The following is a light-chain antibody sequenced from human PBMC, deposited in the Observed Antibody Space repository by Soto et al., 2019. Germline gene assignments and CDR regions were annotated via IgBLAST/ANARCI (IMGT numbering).Light chain of an antibody. CDR1: QSVSSN. J-gene: IGKJ1*01. Sequence: EIVMTQSPVTLSVSPGERATLSCRASQSVSSNLAWYQQKPGQVPSLLIYGAFTSATGIPARFSGTGSGTEFTLTISSLQSEDFALYYCQQYNDWPLTFGQGTKVDI. CDR2: GAF. CDR3: QQYNDWPLT. V-gene: IGKV3-15*01.